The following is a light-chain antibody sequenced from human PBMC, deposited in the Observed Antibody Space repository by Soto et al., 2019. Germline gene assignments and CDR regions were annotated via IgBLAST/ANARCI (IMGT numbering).Light chain of an antibody. CDR3: QQYGSSPWT. J-gene: IGKJ1*01. V-gene: IGKV3-20*01. CDR2: GAS. Sequence: EIVLTQSPGTLSLSPGERATLSCRASQSVSSSFLAWYQQKPGQAPRLLIYGASSRATGIPDRFSGSGTGTDFTLTIRSLEPEDFAMYYCQQYGSSPWTFGQGTKAEIK. CDR1: QSVSSSF.